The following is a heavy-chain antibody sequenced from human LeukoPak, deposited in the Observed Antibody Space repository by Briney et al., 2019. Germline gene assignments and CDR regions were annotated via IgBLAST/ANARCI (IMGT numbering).Heavy chain of an antibody. CDR3: AREGWVPLQREFDP. CDR1: GFTFSNAW. Sequence: KPGGSLRLSCAASGFTFSNAWMSWVRQAPGKGLEWVSSISSSSSYIYYADSVKGRFTISRDNAKNSLYLQMNSLRAEDTAVYYCAREGWVPLQREFDPWGQGTLVTVSS. CDR2: ISSSSSYI. D-gene: IGHD4-11*01. V-gene: IGHV3-21*01. J-gene: IGHJ5*02.